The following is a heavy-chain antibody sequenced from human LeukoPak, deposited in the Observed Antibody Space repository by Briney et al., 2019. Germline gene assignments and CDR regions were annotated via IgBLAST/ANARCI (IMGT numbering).Heavy chain of an antibody. D-gene: IGHD2-2*01. V-gene: IGHV4-39*07. CDR3: ARTVPATTYYYYYYMDV. Sequence: PSETLSLTCTVSGGSISRSSYYWVWIRQPPGKGLEWIGTIYYSGSTYYNPSLKSRVTISADTSKNQFSLKLSSVTAADTAVYYCARTVPATTYYYYYYMDVWGKGTTVTISS. J-gene: IGHJ6*03. CDR1: GGSISRSSYY. CDR2: IYYSGST.